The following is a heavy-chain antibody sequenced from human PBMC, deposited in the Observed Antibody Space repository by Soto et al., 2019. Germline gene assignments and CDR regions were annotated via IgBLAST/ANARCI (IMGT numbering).Heavy chain of an antibody. D-gene: IGHD2-15*01. CDR2: INHSGST. Sequence: SETLSLTCAVYGGSFSCYYWSWIRQPPGKGLEWIGEINHSGSTNYNPSLKSRVTISVDTSKNQFSLKLSSVTAADTAVYYCARGGYCSGGSCYSDYYYMDVWGKGTTVTVSS. CDR1: GGSFSCYY. CDR3: ARGGYCSGGSCYSDYYYMDV. J-gene: IGHJ6*03. V-gene: IGHV4-34*01.